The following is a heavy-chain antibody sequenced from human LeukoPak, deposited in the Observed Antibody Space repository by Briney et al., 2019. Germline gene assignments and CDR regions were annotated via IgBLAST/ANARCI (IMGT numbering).Heavy chain of an antibody. Sequence: GRSLRLSCAASGFAFNIYAMHWVRQAPGKGLEWVAVISYDGSNKYYADSVKGRFTISRDNSKNTLYLQMNSLRAEDTAVYYCARDLYSSSWYAFDYWGQGTLVTVSS. J-gene: IGHJ4*02. D-gene: IGHD6-13*01. V-gene: IGHV3-30*04. CDR2: ISYDGSNK. CDR1: GFAFNIYA. CDR3: ARDLYSSSWYAFDY.